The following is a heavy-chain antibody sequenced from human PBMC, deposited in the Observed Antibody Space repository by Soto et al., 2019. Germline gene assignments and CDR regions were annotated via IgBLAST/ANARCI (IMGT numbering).Heavy chain of an antibody. V-gene: IGHV3-23*01. CDR1: GFTFSSYA. CDR2: ISGSGGST. J-gene: IGHJ3*02. CDR3: AKDSVYCSGGSCKLYDAFDI. D-gene: IGHD2-15*01. Sequence: GGSLRLSCAASGFTFSSYAMSWVRQAPGKGLEWVSAISGSGGSTYYADSVKGRFTISRDNSKNTLYLQMNSLRAEDTAVYYCAKDSVYCSGGSCKLYDAFDIWGQGTMVTVSS.